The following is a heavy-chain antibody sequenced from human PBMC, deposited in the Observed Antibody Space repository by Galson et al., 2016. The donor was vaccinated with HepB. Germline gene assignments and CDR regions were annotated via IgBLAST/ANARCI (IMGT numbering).Heavy chain of an antibody. V-gene: IGHV3-7*03. CDR2: INQDGSVK. D-gene: IGHD1-14*01. J-gene: IGHJ4*02. CDR1: GFRFSSLW. CDR3: LRDTGRGSPDS. Sequence: SLRLSCAASGFRFSSLWMSWVRQAPGKGLEWAALINQDGSVKHYVDSVKGRFIVSRDNAKNSLYLQMDSLRAEDTALYYCLRDTGRGSPDSWDQGTLVTVSS.